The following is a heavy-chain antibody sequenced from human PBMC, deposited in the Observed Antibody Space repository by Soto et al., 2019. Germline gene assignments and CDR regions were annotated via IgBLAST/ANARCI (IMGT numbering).Heavy chain of an antibody. J-gene: IGHJ6*02. CDR3: ARGLGRYYYYGMDV. D-gene: IGHD3-16*01. CDR2: IWYDGSNK. V-gene: IGHV3-33*08. CDR1: GFTFSDYY. Sequence: GGSLRLSCAASGFTFSDYYMHWVRQAPGKGLEWVAVIWYDGSNKYYADSVKGRFTISRDNSKNTLYLQMNSLRAEDTAVYYCARGLGRYYYYGMDVWGQGTTVTVSS.